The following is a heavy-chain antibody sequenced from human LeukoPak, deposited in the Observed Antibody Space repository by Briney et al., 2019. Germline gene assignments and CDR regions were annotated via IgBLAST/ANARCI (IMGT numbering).Heavy chain of an antibody. CDR3: ARADCSGGSCYSRARNNWFDP. CDR2: IYYSGST. J-gene: IGHJ5*02. D-gene: IGHD2-15*01. CDR1: GGSISSSSYY. Sequence: PSETLSLTCTVSGGSISSSSYYWGWIRQPPGKGLEWIGSIYYSGSTYYNPSLKSRVTISVDTSKNQFSLKLSSVTAADTAVYYCARADCSGGSCYSRARNNWFDPWGQGTLVTVSS. V-gene: IGHV4-39*01.